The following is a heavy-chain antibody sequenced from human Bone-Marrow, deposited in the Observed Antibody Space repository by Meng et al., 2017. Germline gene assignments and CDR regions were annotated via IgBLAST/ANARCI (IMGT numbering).Heavy chain of an antibody. CDR1: GGTFRNFW. J-gene: IGHJ4*02. CDR2: IYYSGST. Sequence: VHLVESGGGLVKPGGSLRLSCVVSGGTFRNFWMTWVRQAPGKGLEWIGYIYYSGSTYYNPSLKSLVTISVDTSKNQFSLKLSSVTAADTAVYYCAREASPEYYFDYWGQGTLVTVSS. D-gene: IGHD1-14*01. V-gene: IGHV4-59*06. CDR3: AREASPEYYFDY.